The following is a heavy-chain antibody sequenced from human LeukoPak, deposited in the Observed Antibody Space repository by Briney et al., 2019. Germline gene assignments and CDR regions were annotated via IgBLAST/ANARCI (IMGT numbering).Heavy chain of an antibody. D-gene: IGHD5-18*01. J-gene: IGHJ4*01. Sequence: SETLSLTCTVSGGSISSHYWSWIRQPPGKGLEWIAYLFDSVDTKDNPSLQSRLTLSADTSKNQFSLRLSSVTAADTAVYYCATIKRGSIFGYFDFWGQESRSPSPQ. V-gene: IGHV4-59*11. CDR3: ATIKRGSIFGYFDF. CDR2: LFDSVDT. CDR1: GGSISSHY.